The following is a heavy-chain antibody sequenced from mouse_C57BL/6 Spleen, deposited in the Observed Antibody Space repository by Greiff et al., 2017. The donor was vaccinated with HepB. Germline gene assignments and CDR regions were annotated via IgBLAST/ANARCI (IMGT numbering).Heavy chain of an antibody. CDR1: GFTFSDYG. CDR3: ARPGFYGSSYRYFDV. V-gene: IGHV5-17*01. CDR2: ISSGSSTI. D-gene: IGHD1-1*01. J-gene: IGHJ1*03. Sequence: EVKLVESGGGLVKPGGSLKLSCAASGFTFSDYGMHWVRQAPEKGLEWVAYISSGSSTIYYADTVKGRFTISRDNAKNTLFLQMTSLRSEDTAMYYCARPGFYGSSYRYFDVWGTGTTVTVSS.